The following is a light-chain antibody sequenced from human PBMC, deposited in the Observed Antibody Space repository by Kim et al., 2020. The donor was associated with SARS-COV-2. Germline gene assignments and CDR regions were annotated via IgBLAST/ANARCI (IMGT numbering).Light chain of an antibody. V-gene: IGKV3-20*01. CDR2: AAS. CDR3: QQYGSSPVT. CDR1: QSVSSSY. J-gene: IGKJ1*01. Sequence: EIVLTQSPGTLSLSPGERATLSCRASQSVSSSYVAWYQQKRGQAPRLLIYAASSRATGIPERFSGSGSGTDFTLTISRLETEDFAVYYCQQYGSSPVTFGQGTKVDIK.